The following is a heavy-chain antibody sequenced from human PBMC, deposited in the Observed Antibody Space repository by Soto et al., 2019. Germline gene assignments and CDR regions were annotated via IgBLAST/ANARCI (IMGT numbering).Heavy chain of an antibody. J-gene: IGHJ4*02. CDR2: MSGSGYST. V-gene: IGHV3-23*01. D-gene: IGHD6-6*01. CDR3: AKDLKHSSSLYEFDY. CDR1: GFTFSGYA. Sequence: VGSLRLSCAASGFTFSGYAMSWVRQAPGKGLEWVSAMSGSGYSTYYADSVKGRFTISRDNSKNTLYLQMNSLRAEDTAVYYCAKDLKHSSSLYEFDYWGQGTLVTVSS.